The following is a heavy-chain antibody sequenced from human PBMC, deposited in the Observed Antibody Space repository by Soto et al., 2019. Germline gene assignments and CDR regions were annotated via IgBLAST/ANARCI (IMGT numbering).Heavy chain of an antibody. J-gene: IGHJ5*02. D-gene: IGHD1-26*01. CDR3: AEDPARSGSYWS. CDR1: GFTFSSYA. Sequence: EVQLLESGGGLVQPGGSLRLSCAASGFTFSSYAMSWVRQAPGKGLEWVSAISGSGGSTYYADSVKGRFTISRDNSKSALYLQMNRLWAEDTAVDYCAEDPARSGSYWSWGQGTLVSVSS. V-gene: IGHV3-23*01. CDR2: ISGSGGST.